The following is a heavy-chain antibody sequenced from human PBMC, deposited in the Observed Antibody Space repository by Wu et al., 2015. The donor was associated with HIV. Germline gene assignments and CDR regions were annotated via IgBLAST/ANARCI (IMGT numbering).Heavy chain of an antibody. CDR2: IKPSSGLI. CDR1: GYTLTNFY. D-gene: IGHD1-1*01. J-gene: IGHJ4*02. V-gene: IGHV1-2*02. CDR3: ARNVEN. Sequence: QVQLVQSGAEVKKPGASVNVSCKASGYTLTNFYIHWVRQAPGQGLEWMGWIKPSSGLINYAEKFQGRVTMTRDTSINTAYMELTRLRSDDTAVYYCARNVENWGQGTLVTVSS.